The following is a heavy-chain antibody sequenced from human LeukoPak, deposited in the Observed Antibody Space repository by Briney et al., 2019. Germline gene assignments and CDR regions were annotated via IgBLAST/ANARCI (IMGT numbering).Heavy chain of an antibody. J-gene: IGHJ4*02. CDR3: ATYSGNYKSGY. D-gene: IGHD1-26*01. V-gene: IGHV1-2*06. CDR1: RYTFTGYY. Sequence: VASVKVSCKASRYTFTGYYMHWVRQAPGQGFEWMGRIDPNNGATNYAQKFQGRVTVTRDTSISTVYMELSRLKSDDTAVYFCATYSGNYKSGYWGQGTLVTVSS. CDR2: IDPNNGAT.